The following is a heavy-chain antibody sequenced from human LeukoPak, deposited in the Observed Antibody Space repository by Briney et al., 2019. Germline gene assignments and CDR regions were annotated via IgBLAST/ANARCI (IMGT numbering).Heavy chain of an antibody. V-gene: IGHV3-48*02. CDR3: ARWQGDY. CDR1: GFTLSSYS. J-gene: IGHJ4*02. CDR2: ISSRSDII. Sequence: PGRSPRLSCAASGFTLSSYSMNWVRQAPGKGLEWISYISSRSDIIYYADSVKGRFTISRDNAKNSLYLQLNSVRDEDTAVYYCARWQGDYWGQGTLVTVSS.